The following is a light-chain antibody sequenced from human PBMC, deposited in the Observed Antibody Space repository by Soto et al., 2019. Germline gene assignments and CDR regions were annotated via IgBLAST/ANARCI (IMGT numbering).Light chain of an antibody. CDR3: SSYTSSTAYV. CDR2: EVS. CDR1: SSDVGGYNY. Sequence: QALLTQPASVSGSRGQSITISCTGTSSDVGGYNYVSWYQPHPGKAPKLMVYEVSNRPSGVSNRFSGSKSGNTASLTISGLQAEDEADYYCSSYTSSTAYVFGTGTRSPS. J-gene: IGLJ1*01. V-gene: IGLV2-14*01.